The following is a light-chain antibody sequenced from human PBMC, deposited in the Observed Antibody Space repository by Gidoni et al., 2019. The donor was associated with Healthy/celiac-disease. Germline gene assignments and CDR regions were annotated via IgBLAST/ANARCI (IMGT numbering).Light chain of an antibody. CDR2: EAS. V-gene: IGKV3-11*01. CDR3: QQRSNWSYT. CDR1: QSVSSY. Sequence: EIVLTQSPATLSLSPGERATLSCRASQSVSSYLAWYHQKPGQAPRLLIYEASNRATGIPARVSGSGSGTDFTRTISSRETEDFAVYYCQQRSNWSYTFGQGTKLEIK. J-gene: IGKJ2*01.